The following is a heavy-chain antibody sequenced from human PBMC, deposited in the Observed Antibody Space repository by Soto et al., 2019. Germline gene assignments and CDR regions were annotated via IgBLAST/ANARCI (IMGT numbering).Heavy chain of an antibody. D-gene: IGHD2-2*01. J-gene: IGHJ5*02. CDR1: GGSISSYY. CDR2: IYTSGST. V-gene: IGHV4-4*07. Sequence: QVQLQESGPGLVKPSETLSLTCTVSGGSISSYYWSWIRQPAGKGLEWIGRIYTSGSTNYNPSLTSRVTMSVDTSKNQFSLKLSSVTAADTAVYYCAREVLPAAMFWFDPWVQGTLVTVSS. CDR3: AREVLPAAMFWFDP.